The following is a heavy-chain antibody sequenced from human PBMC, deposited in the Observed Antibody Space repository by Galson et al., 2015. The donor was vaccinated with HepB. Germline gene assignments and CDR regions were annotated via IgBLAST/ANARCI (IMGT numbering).Heavy chain of an antibody. J-gene: IGHJ6*02. D-gene: IGHD2-2*01. CDR3: AKGVVVPAASSYYYYYGMDV. CDR1: GFTFSSYA. Sequence: SLRLSCAASGFTFSSYAMSWVRQAPGKGLGWVSAISGSGGSTYYADSVKGRFTISRDNSKNTLYLQMNSLRAEDTAVYYCAKGVVVPAASSYYYYYGMDVWGQGTTVTVSS. CDR2: ISGSGGST. V-gene: IGHV3-23*01.